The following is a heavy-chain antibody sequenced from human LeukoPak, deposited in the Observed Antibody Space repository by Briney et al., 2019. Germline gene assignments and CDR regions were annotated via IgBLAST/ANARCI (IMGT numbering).Heavy chain of an antibody. CDR2: IYYSGST. Sequence: PSETLSLTCTVSGGSISNYYWSWIRQPPGKGLEWIGYIYYSGSTNYNPSLKSRVTISVDTSKNQFSLKLSSVTAADTAVYYCARRGYNWNERNYYYGMDVWGQGTTVTVSS. CDR3: ARRGYNWNERNYYYGMDV. D-gene: IGHD1-1*01. CDR1: GGSISNYY. J-gene: IGHJ6*02. V-gene: IGHV4-59*01.